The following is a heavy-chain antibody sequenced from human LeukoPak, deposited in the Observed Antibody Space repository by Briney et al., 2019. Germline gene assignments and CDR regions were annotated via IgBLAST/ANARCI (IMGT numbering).Heavy chain of an antibody. V-gene: IGHV1-8*03. D-gene: IGHD6-19*01. CDR3: ARGRVAGIVYYYYMDV. J-gene: IGHJ6*03. Sequence: ASVKVSCKASGYTFTSYDINWVRQATGQGLEWMGWMNPNSGNTGYAQKFQGRVTITRNTSIGTAYMELSSLRSEDTAVYYCARGRVAGIVYYYYMDVWGKGTTVTVSS. CDR2: MNPNSGNT. CDR1: GYTFTSYD.